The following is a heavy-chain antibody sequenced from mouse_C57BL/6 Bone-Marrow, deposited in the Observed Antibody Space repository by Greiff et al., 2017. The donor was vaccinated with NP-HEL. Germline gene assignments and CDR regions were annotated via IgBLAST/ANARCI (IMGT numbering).Heavy chain of an antibody. CDR3: ARQGIYDGYYGFAY. J-gene: IGHJ3*01. CDR1: EYEFPSHD. D-gene: IGHD2-3*01. V-gene: IGHV5-2*01. CDR2: INSDGGST. Sequence: EVKLMESGGGLVQPGESLKLSCESNEYEFPSHDMSWVRKTPEKRLELVAAINSDGGSTYYPDTMERRFIISRDNTKNTLYLQMSSLRSEDTALYYCARQGIYDGYYGFAYWGQGTLVTVSA.